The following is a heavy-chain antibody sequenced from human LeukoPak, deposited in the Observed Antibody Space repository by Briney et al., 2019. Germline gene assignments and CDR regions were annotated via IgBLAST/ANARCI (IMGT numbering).Heavy chain of an antibody. J-gene: IGHJ4*02. CDR2: ISGSGGST. Sequence: PGGSLRLSCAASGFTFSSYAMSWVRQAPGKGLEWVSAISGSGGSTYYVDSVKGRFTISRDNSKNTLYLQMNSLGAEDTAVYYCAKPYYGGSYCFYWGQGTLVTVSS. CDR1: GFTFSSYA. D-gene: IGHD1-26*01. V-gene: IGHV3-23*01. CDR3: AKPYYGGSYCFY.